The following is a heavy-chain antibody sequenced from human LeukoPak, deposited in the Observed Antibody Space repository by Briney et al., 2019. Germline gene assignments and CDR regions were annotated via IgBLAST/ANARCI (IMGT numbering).Heavy chain of an antibody. CDR2: ISYDGSNK. D-gene: IGHD3-22*01. J-gene: IGHJ4*02. Sequence: GRSLRLSCAASGFTFSSYGMHWVRQAPGKGLEWVAVISYDGSNKYYADSVKGRFTISRDNSKNTLYLQINSLRAEDTAVYYCAKADYDSSGYCDYWGQGTLVTVSS. CDR3: AKADYDSSGYCDY. CDR1: GFTFSSYG. V-gene: IGHV3-30*18.